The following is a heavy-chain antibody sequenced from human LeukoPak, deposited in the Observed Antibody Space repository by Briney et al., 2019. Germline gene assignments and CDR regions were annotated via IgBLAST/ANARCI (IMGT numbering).Heavy chain of an antibody. CDR1: GYSISSGYY. D-gene: IGHD2-21*02. V-gene: IGHV4-38-2*02. CDR2: IYHSGST. Sequence: SETLSLTCTVSGYSISSGYYWGWIRQPPGKGLEWIGNIYHSGSTFYNPPLKSRVTISEDTSKSQFSLKLNSVTAADTAVYYCARVPARRVVTTPTYFDFWGQGTLVTVSS. J-gene: IGHJ4*02. CDR3: ARVPARRVVTTPTYFDF.